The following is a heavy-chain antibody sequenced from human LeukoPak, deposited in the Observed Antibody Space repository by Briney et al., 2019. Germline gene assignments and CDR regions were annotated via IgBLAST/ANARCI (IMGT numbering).Heavy chain of an antibody. V-gene: IGHV3-7*01. CDR3: ARLKLLWSNYFDY. J-gene: IGHJ4*02. D-gene: IGHD2-2*01. CDR1: GFTFSSYS. Sequence: GGSLRLSCAASGFTFSSYSMNWVRQAPGKGLEWVANIKQDGSEKYYVDSVKGRFTISRDNAKNSLYLQMNSLRAEDTAVYYCARLKLLWSNYFDYWGQGTLVTVSS. CDR2: IKQDGSEK.